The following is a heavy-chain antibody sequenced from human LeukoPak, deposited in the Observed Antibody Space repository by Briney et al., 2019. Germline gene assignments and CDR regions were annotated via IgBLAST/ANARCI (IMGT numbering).Heavy chain of an antibody. D-gene: IGHD1-26*01. J-gene: IGHJ6*03. CDR1: GGSIRSSSYN. CDR3: ARTGGSSYFYYYMDV. CDR2: IHYTGTT. V-gene: IGHV4-39*07. Sequence: PSETLSLTCTVSGGSIRSSSYNWGWIRQPPGKGLEWIGSIHYTGTTFYNPSLKSRVTISVDTSKNQFSLKLSSVTAADTAMYYCARTGGSSYFYYYMDVWGKGTTVTVSS.